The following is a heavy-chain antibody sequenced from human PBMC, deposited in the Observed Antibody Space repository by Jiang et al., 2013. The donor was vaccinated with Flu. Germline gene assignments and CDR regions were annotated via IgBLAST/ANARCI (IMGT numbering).Heavy chain of an antibody. CDR2: IHDIIGT. Sequence: SGSGLVKPSGTLFLTCTVSGDSISINNWWSWVRQSPEKGLEWIGEIHDIIGTNYNPPLKSRVYISLDKSRNQLSLMVASLTAADTAIYYCARHGAYYFDYWGQGTPVTVSS. CDR3: ARHGAYYFDY. V-gene: IGHV4-4*02. CDR1: GDSISINNW. J-gene: IGHJ4*02. D-gene: IGHD3-16*01.